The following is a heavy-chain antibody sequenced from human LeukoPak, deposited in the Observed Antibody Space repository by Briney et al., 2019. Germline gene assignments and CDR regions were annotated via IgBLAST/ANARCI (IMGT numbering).Heavy chain of an antibody. Sequence: PGGSLRLSCAASGFIFSNYAMTWVRQAPGKGLEWVSILGGLSESVYYPDSVKGRFSISRDNAKNTLYLQMNSLRVEDTAVYYCARGRPHGNDYWGQGTLVTVSS. J-gene: IGHJ4*02. CDR2: LGGLSESV. CDR3: ARGRPHGNDY. CDR1: GFIFSNYA. V-gene: IGHV3-23*01. D-gene: IGHD4-23*01.